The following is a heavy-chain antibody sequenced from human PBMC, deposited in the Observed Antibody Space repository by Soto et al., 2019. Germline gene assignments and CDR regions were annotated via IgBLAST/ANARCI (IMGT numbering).Heavy chain of an antibody. CDR3: ATPRAVAAAGTGAEYFQH. D-gene: IGHD6-13*01. J-gene: IGHJ1*01. CDR1: GGSIGSSNYY. Sequence: QLQESGPGLVKPSETLSLTCTVSGGSIGSSNYYWGWIRQPPGKGLEWIGSISYSGTTKYNPSLKSRVTISADTSKNHFSLKLRSVTAADTAVYYCATPRAVAAAGTGAEYFQHWGQGTLVTVSS. V-gene: IGHV4-39*02. CDR2: ISYSGTT.